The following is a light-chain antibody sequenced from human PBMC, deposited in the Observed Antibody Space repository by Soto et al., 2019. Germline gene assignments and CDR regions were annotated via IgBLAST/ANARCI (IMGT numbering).Light chain of an antibody. J-gene: IGKJ2*01. V-gene: IGKV3-15*01. CDR2: GAS. CDR3: QQGHNWPLT. CDR1: QGISSE. Sequence: IVMTQSPATLSLSPGERAALSCRASQGISSELAWYQQKPGQPPRLLLYGASTRATGVSARFTGSGSGSDFTLTISGLLSEDFAVYYCQQGHNWPLTFGQGTRLEI.